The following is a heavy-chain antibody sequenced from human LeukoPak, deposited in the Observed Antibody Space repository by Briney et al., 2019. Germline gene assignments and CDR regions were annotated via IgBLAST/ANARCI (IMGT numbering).Heavy chain of an antibody. D-gene: IGHD2-2*02. V-gene: IGHV3-23*01. CDR1: GFTFSSYA. Sequence: GGSLRLSCAASGFTFSSYAMSWVRQAPGKGLEWVSAISGSGGSTYYADSVKGRFTISRDNSKNTLYLQMNSLRAEDTAVYYCAKRADIVEVPAAIGDYWGEGTLVSVSS. CDR2: ISGSGGST. CDR3: AKRADIVEVPAAIGDY. J-gene: IGHJ4*02.